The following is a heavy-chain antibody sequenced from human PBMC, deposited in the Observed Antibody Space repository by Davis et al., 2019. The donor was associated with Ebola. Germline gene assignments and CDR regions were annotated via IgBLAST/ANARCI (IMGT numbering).Heavy chain of an antibody. CDR2: MSGSGGST. D-gene: IGHD2-15*01. J-gene: IGHJ4*02. Sequence: PGGSLRLSCAASGFTFSSYAMSWVRQAPGKGLEWVSAMSGSGGSTHYADSVKGRFIISRDNSKNTLYLQMNSLRAEDTAVYYCAKGTVVAATKNRFDYWGQGTLVTVSS. V-gene: IGHV3-23*01. CDR1: GFTFSSYA. CDR3: AKGTVVAATKNRFDY.